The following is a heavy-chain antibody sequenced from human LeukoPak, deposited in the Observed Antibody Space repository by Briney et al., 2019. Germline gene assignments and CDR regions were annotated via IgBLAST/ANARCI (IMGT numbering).Heavy chain of an antibody. CDR1: GYSFSSYW. D-gene: IGHD6-13*01. Sequence: HGESLKISCKGSGYSFSSYWIAWVRQLPGKGLECMGIIYPGDSDTTYSPSFQGQVTISVDKSITTAYLQWSSLKASDTAMYFCARIYTSSWQALDYWGQGTLVTVSS. J-gene: IGHJ4*02. V-gene: IGHV5-51*01. CDR3: ARIYTSSWQALDY. CDR2: IYPGDSDT.